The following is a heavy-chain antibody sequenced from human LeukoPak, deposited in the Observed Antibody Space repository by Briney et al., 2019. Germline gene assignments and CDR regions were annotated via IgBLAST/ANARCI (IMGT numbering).Heavy chain of an antibody. Sequence: ASVKVSCKASGYTFTSCDINWVRQATGQGLEWMGWMNPNSGNTGYAQKFQGRVTITRNTSISTAYLELSSLRPEDTAVYYCARTQSLRDSFYGYWGQGTLVTVSS. CDR2: MNPNSGNT. V-gene: IGHV1-8*03. CDR1: GYTFTSCD. J-gene: IGHJ4*02. D-gene: IGHD3-9*01. CDR3: ARTQSLRDSFYGY.